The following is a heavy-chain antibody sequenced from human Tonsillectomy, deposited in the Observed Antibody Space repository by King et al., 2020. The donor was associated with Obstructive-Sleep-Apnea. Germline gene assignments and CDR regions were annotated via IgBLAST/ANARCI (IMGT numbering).Heavy chain of an antibody. V-gene: IGHV3-11*01. CDR3: GRGNAQWLVPYYCDF. J-gene: IGHJ4*02. CDR2: ISSPGTTI. D-gene: IGHD6-19*01. Sequence: VQLVESGGGLVKPGGSLRLSCAASGFTFSDYYMSWIRQAPGKGLEWVSYISSPGTTIYYADSVKGRFTISRDNAKISLYLQMNSLRAEDTAVYYCGRGNAQWLVPYYCDFWGQGTLVTVSS. CDR1: GFTFSDYY.